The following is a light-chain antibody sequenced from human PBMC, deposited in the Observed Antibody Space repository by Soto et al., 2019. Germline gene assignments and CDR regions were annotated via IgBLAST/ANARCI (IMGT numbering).Light chain of an antibody. CDR2: EVS. Sequence: QSALTQPASVSGSPGQSITISCTGTSSDVGGYKYVSWYQQHPGKAPKLMICEVSNRPSGVSNRFSGSKSGNTASLTISGLQAEDEADYYCSSYTSGSTYVFGTGTKVTVL. CDR1: SSDVGGYKY. J-gene: IGLJ1*01. V-gene: IGLV2-14*01. CDR3: SSYTSGSTYV.